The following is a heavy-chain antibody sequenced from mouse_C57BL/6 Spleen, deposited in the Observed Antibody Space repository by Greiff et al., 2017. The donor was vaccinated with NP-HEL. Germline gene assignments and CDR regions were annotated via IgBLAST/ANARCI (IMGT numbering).Heavy chain of an antibody. CDR1: GYAFTDYY. Sequence: VQLLQSGAELVRPGASVKLSCKASGYAFTDYYINWVKQRPGQGLEWIARIYPGSGNTYYNEKFKGKATLTADKSSSTAYMQLSSLTSEDPAVYFCARGQLRGDFDVWGTGTTVTVSS. CDR3: ARGQLRGDFDV. V-gene: IGHV1-76*01. J-gene: IGHJ1*03. CDR2: IYPGSGNT. D-gene: IGHD6-1*01.